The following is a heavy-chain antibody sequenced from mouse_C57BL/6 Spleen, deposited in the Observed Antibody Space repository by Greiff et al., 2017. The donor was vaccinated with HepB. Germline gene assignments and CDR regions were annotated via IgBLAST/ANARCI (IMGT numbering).Heavy chain of an antibody. CDR1: GYTFTSYW. CDR3: ARELLNTTVGVLDY. J-gene: IGHJ2*01. D-gene: IGHD1-1*01. V-gene: IGHV1-52*01. CDR2: IDPSDSET. Sequence: QVQLQQPGAELVRPGSSVKLSCKASGYTFTSYWMHWVKQRPIQGLEWIGNIDPSDSETHYNQKFKDKATLTVDKSSSTAYMQLSILTSEDSAVYYCARELLNTTVGVLDYWGQGTTLTVSS.